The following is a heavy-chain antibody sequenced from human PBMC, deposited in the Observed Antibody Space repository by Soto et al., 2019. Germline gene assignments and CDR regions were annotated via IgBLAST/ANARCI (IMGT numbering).Heavy chain of an antibody. CDR3: ARDLLGYCSGGSCHEDSFEP. J-gene: IGHJ5*02. V-gene: IGHV1-69*06. CDR2: IIPIFGTA. CDR1: GGTFSSYA. D-gene: IGHD2-15*01. Sequence: ASVKVSCKASGGTFSSYAISWVRQAPGQGLEWMGGIIPIFGTANYAQKFQGRVTITADKSTSTAYMELSSLRSEDTAVYYCARDLLGYCSGGSCHEDSFEPWGEGTLVTVS.